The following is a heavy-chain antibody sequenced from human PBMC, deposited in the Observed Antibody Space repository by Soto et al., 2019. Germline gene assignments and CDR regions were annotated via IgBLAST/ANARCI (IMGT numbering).Heavy chain of an antibody. V-gene: IGHV1-8*02. Sequence: QVRLVQSGAEVKEPGASVRVSCKASGYTFVNFDISWVRQTTGQGLEWMGWVNPGSGNAGYANKFQSRVTMTRDASTSTAHLDLSSLTSEDTAVYYCARMASFGTLNWFDPWGQGTLVAVSS. J-gene: IGHJ5*02. D-gene: IGHD1-1*01. CDR2: VNPGSGNA. CDR1: GYTFVNFD. CDR3: ARMASFGTLNWFDP.